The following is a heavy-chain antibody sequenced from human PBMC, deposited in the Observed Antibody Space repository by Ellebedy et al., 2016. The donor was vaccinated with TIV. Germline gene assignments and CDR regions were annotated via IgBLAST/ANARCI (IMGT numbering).Heavy chain of an antibody. J-gene: IGHJ5*02. Sequence: SETLSLTCTVSGGSISSSRYYWGWIRQPPGKGLEWIGSIDYSGSTYYNPSLKSLVTISVDTSKNQFSLKLSSVTAADTAVYYCARYYYDSSGYYRFDPWGQGTLVTVSS. CDR3: ARYYYDSSGYYRFDP. CDR1: GGSISSSRYY. CDR2: IDYSGST. D-gene: IGHD3-22*01. V-gene: IGHV4-39*07.